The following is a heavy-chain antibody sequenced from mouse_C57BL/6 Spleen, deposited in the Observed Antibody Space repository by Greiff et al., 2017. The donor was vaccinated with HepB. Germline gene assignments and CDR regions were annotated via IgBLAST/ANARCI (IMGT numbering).Heavy chain of an antibody. CDR1: GYTFTTYP. CDR3: ARGTTVVGEAWFAY. V-gene: IGHV1-47*01. D-gene: IGHD1-1*01. J-gene: IGHJ3*01. Sequence: VKLQESGAELVKPGASVKMSCKASGYTFTTYPIEWMKQNHGKSLEWIGNFHPYNDDTKYNEKFKGKATLTVEKSSSTVYLELSRLTSDDSAVYYCARGTTVVGEAWFAYWGQGTLVTVSA. CDR2: FHPYNDDT.